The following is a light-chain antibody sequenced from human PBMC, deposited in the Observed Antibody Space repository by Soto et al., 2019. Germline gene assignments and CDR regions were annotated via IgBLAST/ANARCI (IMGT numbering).Light chain of an antibody. CDR1: SSDVGRYDY. Sequence: QYVLTEARGVSGSPGQSGTISCTGTSSDVGRYDYVSWYQQHPGKAPKLIVYDVTERPSGVPDRFSGSKSGNTASLTISGLQAEDEADYSCCSFAGSYSYVFGTGTKVTVL. V-gene: IGLV2-11*01. J-gene: IGLJ1*01. CDR3: CSFAGSYSYV. CDR2: DVT.